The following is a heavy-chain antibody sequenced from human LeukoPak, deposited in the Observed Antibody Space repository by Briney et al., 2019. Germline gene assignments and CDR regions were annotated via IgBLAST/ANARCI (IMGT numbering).Heavy chain of an antibody. V-gene: IGHV3-64*01. Sequence: GGSLRLSCAASGFTFSSYAMHWVRQAPGKGLEYVSAISSNGGSTYYANSVKGRFTISRDNSKNTLYLQMNSLRAEDTAVYYCAKDLRYYDSSGYYSGGGYWGQGTLVTVSS. CDR2: ISSNGGST. CDR1: GFTFSSYA. D-gene: IGHD3-22*01. CDR3: AKDLRYYDSSGYYSGGGY. J-gene: IGHJ4*02.